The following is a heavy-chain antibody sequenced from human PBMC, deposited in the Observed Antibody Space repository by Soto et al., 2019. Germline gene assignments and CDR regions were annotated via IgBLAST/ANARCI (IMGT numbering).Heavy chain of an antibody. CDR1: GGSISSGDYY. CDR2: IYYSGST. Sequence: QVQLQESGPGLVKPSQTLSLTCTVSGGSISSGDYYWSWIRQPPGKGLEWIGYIYYSGSTYYNPSLKSRVTISVDTSKNQFSLELSSVTAADTAVYYRARGRSIVVSAFDIWGQGTMVTVSS. V-gene: IGHV4-30-4*01. J-gene: IGHJ3*02. CDR3: ARGRSIVVSAFDI. D-gene: IGHD2-21*01.